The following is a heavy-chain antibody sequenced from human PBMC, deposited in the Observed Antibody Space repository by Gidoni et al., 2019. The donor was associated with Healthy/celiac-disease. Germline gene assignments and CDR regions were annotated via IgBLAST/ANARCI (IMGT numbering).Heavy chain of an antibody. D-gene: IGHD4-17*01. V-gene: IGHV1-24*01. Sequence: QVQLVQPGAEVKKPGASVKVSGKVAGYPDTELSMHWVRQAPGKGLEWMGGFDPEDVETIYAQKFQGRVTMTEDTSTDTAYMELSSLRSEDTAVYYCATGMTTVTTTLDYWGQGTLVTVSS. CDR3: ATGMTTVTTTLDY. CDR1: GYPDTELS. J-gene: IGHJ4*02. CDR2: FDPEDVET.